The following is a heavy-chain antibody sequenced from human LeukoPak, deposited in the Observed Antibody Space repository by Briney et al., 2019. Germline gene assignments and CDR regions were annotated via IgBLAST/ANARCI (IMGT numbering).Heavy chain of an antibody. CDR3: ARGYYEGTGFFGAFDI. V-gene: IGHV3-21*01. CDR1: GFTFSSYS. J-gene: IGHJ3*02. CDR2: ISSSSSYI. D-gene: IGHD1-1*01. Sequence: NTGRSLRLSCAASGFTFSSYSMNWVRQAPGKGLEWVSSISSSSSYIYYADSVKGRFTISRDNAKNSLYLQMNSLRAEDTAVYYCARGYYEGTGFFGAFDIWGQGTMVTVSS.